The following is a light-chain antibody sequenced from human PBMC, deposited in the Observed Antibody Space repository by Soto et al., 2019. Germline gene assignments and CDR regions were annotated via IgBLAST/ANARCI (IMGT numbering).Light chain of an antibody. CDR3: SSYANTYNGV. J-gene: IGLJ3*02. V-gene: IGLV2-14*01. CDR2: GVT. Sequence: QSALTQPASVSGSPGQSITLSCTGTSSDVGANNVVSWYQQHPGQAPKLLLYGVTNRPTGVSNRFSGSKSGNTASLSISGLQADDAGDYYRSSYANTYNGVFGGGTKLTVL. CDR1: SSDVGANNV.